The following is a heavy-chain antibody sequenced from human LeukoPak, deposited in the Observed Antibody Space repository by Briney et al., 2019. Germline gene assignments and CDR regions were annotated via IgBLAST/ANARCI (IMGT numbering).Heavy chain of an antibody. J-gene: IGHJ4*02. Sequence: SGPTLVNPTQTLTLTCTFSGFSLSTSAVGVGWIRQPPGKALEWLALIYWNDDKRYSPSLKSRLTITKDTSKNQVVLIMTNMGHVDTATYYCAHRQVVATHFDYWGQGTLVTVSS. V-gene: IGHV2-5*01. CDR2: IYWNDDK. CDR3: AHRQVVATHFDY. CDR1: GFSLSTSAVG. D-gene: IGHD2-15*01.